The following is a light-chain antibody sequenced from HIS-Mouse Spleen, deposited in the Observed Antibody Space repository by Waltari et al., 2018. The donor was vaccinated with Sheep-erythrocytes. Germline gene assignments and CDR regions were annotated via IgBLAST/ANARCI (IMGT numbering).Light chain of an antibody. J-gene: IGLJ1*01. Sequence: SYELTQPPSVSVSPGQTARITCSGDALPKQYAYWYQQKPGQATVLVIYKDGERPSGIHERFSGSRSGTTVTLTNSGVQAEDEADYYCQSADSSGTYVFGTGTKVTVL. V-gene: IGLV3-25*03. CDR1: ALPKQY. CDR3: QSADSSGTYV. CDR2: KDG.